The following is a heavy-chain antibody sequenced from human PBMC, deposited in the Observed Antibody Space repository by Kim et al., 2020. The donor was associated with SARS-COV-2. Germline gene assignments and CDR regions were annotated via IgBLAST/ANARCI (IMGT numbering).Heavy chain of an antibody. Sequence: SETLSLTCSVSGDSISSSYWNWVRQSPGKGLEWMGSITYTGRPTYNPSLQSRVSMSVDMPKNQFSLTLRSATAADTAIYYCARTQFSYDGDGSVRSYYYG. D-gene: IGHD3-22*01. CDR1: GDSISSSY. J-gene: IGHJ6*01. V-gene: IGHV4-59*08. CDR2: ITYTGRP. CDR3: ARTQFSYDGDGSVRSYYYG.